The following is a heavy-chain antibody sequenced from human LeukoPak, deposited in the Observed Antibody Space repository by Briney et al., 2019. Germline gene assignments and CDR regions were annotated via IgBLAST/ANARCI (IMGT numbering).Heavy chain of an antibody. D-gene: IGHD1-26*01. CDR1: GFTFSRYV. V-gene: IGHV3-33*01. CDR2: IWHDGTNE. Sequence: PGGSLRLSCAASGFTFSRYVMHWARQAPGKGLEWVAVIWHDGTNENYADSVKGRFIISRDNSRNTVFLQIHDLRVEDTAVYYCARESKTSGSPHNDVWGQGTMVTVSS. J-gene: IGHJ3*01. CDR3: ARESKTSGSPHNDV.